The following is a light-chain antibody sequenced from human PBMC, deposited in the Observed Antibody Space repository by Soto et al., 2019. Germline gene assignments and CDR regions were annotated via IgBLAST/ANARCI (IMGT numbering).Light chain of an antibody. J-gene: IGKJ4*01. CDR3: LHLNSYPLT. V-gene: IGKV1-9*01. CDR1: QGISSY. CDR2: AAS. Sequence: DIQLTQSPFFLSASVGDRVTITCRASQGISSYLAWYQQKPGKAPKLLIYAASTLQSGVPSRFSGSGSGTEFTLTISSLQSEDFATYYCLHLNSYPLTFGGGTKVEMK.